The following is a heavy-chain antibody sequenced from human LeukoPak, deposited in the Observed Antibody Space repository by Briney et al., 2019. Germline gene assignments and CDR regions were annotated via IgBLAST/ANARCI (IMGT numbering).Heavy chain of an antibody. V-gene: IGHV1-8*01. CDR3: ARGITIFGVVNLNWFDP. CDR2: MNPNSGNT. Sequence: ASVKASCKASGYTFTSYDINWVRQATGRGLEWMGWMNPNSGNTGYAQKFQGRVTMTRNTSISTAYMELSSLRSEDTAVYYCARGITIFGVVNLNWFDPWGQGTLVTVSS. J-gene: IGHJ5*02. CDR1: GYTFTSYD. D-gene: IGHD3-3*01.